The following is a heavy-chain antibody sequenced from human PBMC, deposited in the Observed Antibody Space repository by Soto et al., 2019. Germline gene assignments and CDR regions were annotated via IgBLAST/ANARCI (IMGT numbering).Heavy chain of an antibody. CDR1: GFSLSTSGVG. V-gene: IGHV2-5*02. J-gene: IGHJ4*02. Sequence: QITLKESGPTLVKPTQTLTLTCTFSGFSLSTSGVGVGWIRQPPGKALEWLAIIYWDDEKRYSPSLKTRLTVTKDTSKNQVVLTMTNVDPVDTATYYCAHRAYXDSGKQFDYWGQGTLVSVSS. D-gene: IGHD3-10*01. CDR2: IYWDDEK. CDR3: AHRAYXDSGKQFDY.